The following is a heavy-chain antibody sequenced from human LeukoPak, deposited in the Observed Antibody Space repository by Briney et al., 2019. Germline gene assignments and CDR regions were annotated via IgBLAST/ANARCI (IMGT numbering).Heavy chain of an antibody. Sequence: SETLSLTCHVSGGSIENNYWNWIRQSPGKGLEWVGHVYYSGSTRYSPSFKGRATILIGTSKNQFSLNVTAMTTADTAMYYCARSGLGGGRGWDRHYFDSWGQGTLVTVSS. D-gene: IGHD6-19*01. V-gene: IGHV4-59*01. CDR1: GGSIENNY. CDR3: ARSGLGGGRGWDRHYFDS. CDR2: VYYSGST. J-gene: IGHJ4*02.